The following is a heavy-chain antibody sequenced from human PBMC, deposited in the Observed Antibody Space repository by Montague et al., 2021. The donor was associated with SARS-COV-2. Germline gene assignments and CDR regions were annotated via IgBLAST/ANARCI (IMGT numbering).Heavy chain of an antibody. D-gene: IGHD2-2*01. CDR2: ISGSGGST. Sequence: SLRLSFAASGFTFSSYAMSWVRQAPGKGLEWVSAISGSGGSTYYADSVKGRFTISRDNSKNTLYLQMNSLRAEDTAVCYCASPMCSSTSCYYYYGMDVWGQGTTVTVSS. J-gene: IGHJ6*02. CDR3: ASPMCSSTSCYYYYGMDV. CDR1: GFTFSSYA. V-gene: IGHV3-23*01.